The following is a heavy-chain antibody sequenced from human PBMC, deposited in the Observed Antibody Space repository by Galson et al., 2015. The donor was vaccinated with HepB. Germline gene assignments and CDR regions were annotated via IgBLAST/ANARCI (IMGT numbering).Heavy chain of an antibody. D-gene: IGHD3-22*01. J-gene: IGHJ5*02. CDR2: INSDGSNP. CDR1: GFTFRNYW. Sequence: SLRLSCAASGFTFRNYWMHWVRQAPGKGLVWVSGINSDGSNPAYADSVKGRCTISRDNAKNTLNLQMNSLRAEDTAVYYCVRDIRGNYDSSGHTWGQGTLVTVSS. CDR3: VRDIRGNYDSSGHT. V-gene: IGHV3-74*01.